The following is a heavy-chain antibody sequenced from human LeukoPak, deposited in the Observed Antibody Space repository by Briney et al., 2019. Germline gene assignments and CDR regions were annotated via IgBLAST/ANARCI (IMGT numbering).Heavy chain of an antibody. V-gene: IGHV3-30*04. CDR2: ISYDGSNK. J-gene: IGHJ4*02. Sequence: GGSLRLSCAASGFTFNSYAFHWVRQAPGKGLEWVAFISYDGSNKYYADSVMGRFTISRDNSKNTLHLQMDSLRIDDTAFYYCARDSATGYHPDSWGQGTLVTVSS. D-gene: IGHD3-9*01. CDR1: GFTFNSYA. CDR3: ARDSATGYHPDS.